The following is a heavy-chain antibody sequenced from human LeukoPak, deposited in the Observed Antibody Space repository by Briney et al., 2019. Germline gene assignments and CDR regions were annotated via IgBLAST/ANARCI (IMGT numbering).Heavy chain of an antibody. D-gene: IGHD5-18*01. CDR2: ISTSSSTI. V-gene: IGHV3-48*04. J-gene: IGHJ6*03. Sequence: GGSLRLSCAVSGFTFSNYGMTWVRQAPGKGLEWVSYISTSSSTIYYADSVKGRFTISRDNAKGSLYLQMNRLRAEDTAVYYCARVPSGYTLGYGYYYYYMDVWGKGTTVTVSS. CDR1: GFTFSNYG. CDR3: ARVPSGYTLGYGYYYYYMDV.